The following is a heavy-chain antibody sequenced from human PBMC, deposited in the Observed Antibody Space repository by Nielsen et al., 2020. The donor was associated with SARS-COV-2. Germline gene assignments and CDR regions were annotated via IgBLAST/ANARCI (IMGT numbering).Heavy chain of an antibody. CDR3: AKDETTSGVNFFHY. CDR2: ISYDGSNK. CDR1: GFTFSSYG. D-gene: IGHD7-27*01. Sequence: GGSLRLSCAASGFTFSSYGMHWVRQAPGKGLEWVAVISYDGSNKYYADSVKGRFTISRDNSKNTLYLQLNSLRAEDTAIYYCAKDETTSGVNFFHYWGQGALVTVSS. J-gene: IGHJ4*02. V-gene: IGHV3-30*18.